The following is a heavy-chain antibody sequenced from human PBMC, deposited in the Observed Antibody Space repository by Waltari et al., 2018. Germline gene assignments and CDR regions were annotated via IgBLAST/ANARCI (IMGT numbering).Heavy chain of an antibody. CDR2: IIPIVGTP. CDR3: ASWRYGSGSDQPFDY. CDR1: GGTFSSSA. D-gene: IGHD3-10*01. Sequence: QVQLVQSGAEVKKPGSSVKVSCKASGGTFSSSAISWVRQAPGQGLEWMGGIIPIVGTPNYAQKSQGRVTITTDESTSTAYMELSSLRSEDTAVYYCASWRYGSGSDQPFDYGGQGTLVTVSS. J-gene: IGHJ4*02. V-gene: IGHV1-69*05.